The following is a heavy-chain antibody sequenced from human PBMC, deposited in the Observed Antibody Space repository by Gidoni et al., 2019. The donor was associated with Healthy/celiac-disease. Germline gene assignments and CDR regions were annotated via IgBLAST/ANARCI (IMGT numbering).Heavy chain of an antibody. CDR2: ISSNGGST. D-gene: IGHD6-13*01. CDR3: VIDKGLSWNYYDY. J-gene: IGHJ4*02. V-gene: IGHV3-64D*06. CDR1: GWTGSGYA. Sequence: VPLVESGGGLVQPGGALRLRGSAAGWTGSGYAMHWVRQAPGKGLEYVSAISSNGGSTYYADSVKGRFTISRDNSKNTLYLQMSSLRAEDTAVYYCVIDKGLSWNYYDYRGQGTLVTVSS.